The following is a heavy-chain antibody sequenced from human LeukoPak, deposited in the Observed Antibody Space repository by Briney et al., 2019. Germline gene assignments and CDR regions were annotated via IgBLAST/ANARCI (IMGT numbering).Heavy chain of an antibody. Sequence: SETLSLTCAVYGGSFSGYYWSWIRQPPGKGLEWTGEINHSGSTNYNPSLKSRVTISVDTSKNQFSLKLSSVTAADTAVYYCASAVEMATITTGLYYSDYWGQGTLVTVSS. J-gene: IGHJ4*02. CDR2: INHSGST. V-gene: IGHV4-34*01. CDR3: ASAVEMATITTGLYYSDY. CDR1: GGSFSGYY. D-gene: IGHD5-24*01.